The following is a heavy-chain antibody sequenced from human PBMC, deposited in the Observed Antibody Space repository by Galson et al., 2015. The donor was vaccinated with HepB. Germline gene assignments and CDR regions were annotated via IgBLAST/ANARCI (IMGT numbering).Heavy chain of an antibody. CDR3: ARDRSDDFWSGYYTEYYFDY. CDR1: GFTFSSYS. CDR2: ISSSSSYI. D-gene: IGHD3-3*01. J-gene: IGHJ4*02. V-gene: IGHV3-21*01. Sequence: SLRLSCAASGFTFSSYSMNWVRQAPGKGLEWVSSISSSSSYIYYADSVKGRFTISRDNAKNSLYLQMNSLRAEDTAVYYCARDRSDDFWSGYYTEYYFDYWGQGTLVTVSS.